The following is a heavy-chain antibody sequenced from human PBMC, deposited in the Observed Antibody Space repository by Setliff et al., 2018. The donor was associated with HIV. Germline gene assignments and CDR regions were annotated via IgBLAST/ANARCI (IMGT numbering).Heavy chain of an antibody. CDR1: GYSFTRNQ. CDR2: INPSGGSA. V-gene: IGHV1-46*01. D-gene: IGHD3-10*01. CDR3: ASKGGSENYPDSDAFDI. Sequence: ASVKVSCKASGYSFTRNQIHWVRQAPGQGLEWMGIINPSGGSAAYAEKFRRRVTMTSDTSTNTVYLELRSLRSEDTAVYFCASKGGSENYPDSDAFDIWGQGTLVTVSS. J-gene: IGHJ3*02.